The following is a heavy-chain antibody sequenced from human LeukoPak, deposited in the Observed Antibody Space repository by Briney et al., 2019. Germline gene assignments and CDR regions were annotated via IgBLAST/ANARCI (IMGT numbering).Heavy chain of an antibody. V-gene: IGHV1-69*13. CDR2: IIPIFGTA. J-gene: IGHJ4*02. CDR1: GGTFSSYA. D-gene: IGHD3-3*01. CDR3: AREAYDFWSGSDY. Sequence: SVKVSCTASGGTFSSYAISWVRQAPGQGLEWMGGIIPIFGTANYAQKFQGRVTITADESTSTAYMELSSLRSEDTAVYYCAREAYDFWSGSDYWGQGTLVTVSS.